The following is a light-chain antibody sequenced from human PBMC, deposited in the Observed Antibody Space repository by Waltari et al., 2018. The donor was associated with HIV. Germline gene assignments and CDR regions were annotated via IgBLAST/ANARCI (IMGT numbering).Light chain of an antibody. Sequence: QSALTQPAPVPGSLGQSVNMPSSGSDSHVGKYDFVSWDQLNPGQAPHLLIYDVNTPPSGVSLRFSGSKAGNTAALTISGLQAEDEADYYCCPYAGGPFVFGSGTRV. CDR3: CPYAGGPFV. J-gene: IGLJ1*01. V-gene: IGLV2-23*02. CDR2: DVN. CDR1: DSHVGKYDF.